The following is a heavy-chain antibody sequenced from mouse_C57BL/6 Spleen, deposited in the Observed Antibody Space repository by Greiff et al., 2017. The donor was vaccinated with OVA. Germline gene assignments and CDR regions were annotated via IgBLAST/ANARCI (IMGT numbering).Heavy chain of an antibody. J-gene: IGHJ1*03. D-gene: IGHD2-4*01. V-gene: IGHV3-6*01. CDR1: GYSITSGYY. CDR2: ISYDGSN. Sequence: EVQLQESGPGLVKPSQSLSLTCSVTGYSITSGYYWNWIRQFPGNKLEWMGYISYDGSNNYNPSLKNRISITRDTSKNQFFLKLNSVTTEDTATYYCARYDYDEYFDVWGTGTTVTVSS. CDR3: ARYDYDEYFDV.